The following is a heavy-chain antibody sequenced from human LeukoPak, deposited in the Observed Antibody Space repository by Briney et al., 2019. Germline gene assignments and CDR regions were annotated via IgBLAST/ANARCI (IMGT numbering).Heavy chain of an antibody. J-gene: IGHJ3*02. Sequence: SETLSLTCAVYGGSFSGYYWSWIRQPPGKGLEWIGSSYYSGSTYYNPSLKSRVTISVDTSKNQFSLKLSSVTAADTAVYYCASTEPTMIVVVISSESAFDIWGQGTMVTVSS. CDR2: SYYSGST. D-gene: IGHD3-22*01. CDR3: ASTEPTMIVVVISSESAFDI. CDR1: GGSFSGYY. V-gene: IGHV4-34*01.